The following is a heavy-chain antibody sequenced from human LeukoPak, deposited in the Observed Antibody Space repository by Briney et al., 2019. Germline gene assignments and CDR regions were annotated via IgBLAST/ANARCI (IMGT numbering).Heavy chain of an antibody. CDR3: ARADYGDYGYFDY. Sequence: GASVKVSCKASGGTFSSYAISWVRQAPGQGLEWMGGIIPTFGTANYAQKFQGRVTITADESTSTAYMELSSLRSEDTAVYYCARADYGDYGYFDYWGQGTLVTVSS. CDR2: IIPTFGTA. CDR1: GGTFSSYA. V-gene: IGHV1-69*13. D-gene: IGHD4-17*01. J-gene: IGHJ4*02.